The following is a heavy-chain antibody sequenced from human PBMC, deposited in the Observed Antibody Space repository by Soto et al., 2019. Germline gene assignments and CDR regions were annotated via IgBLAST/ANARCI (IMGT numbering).Heavy chain of an antibody. CDR3: ARDPGRSSNGWRVRPVADGDYYRMDV. V-gene: IGHV1-69*06. J-gene: IGHJ6*02. Sequence: QVQLVQSGAEVKKPGSSVKVSCKASGGTFSRYGISWVRQAPGQGLEWMGGIMPIFDTAKHAKKFQGRVTITAAKSTTTAYMEVTSLRSEDTAVYYCARDPGRSSNGWRVRPVADGDYYRMDVWGQGTTVTVSS. CDR2: IMPIFDTA. CDR1: GGTFSRYG. D-gene: IGHD2-2*01.